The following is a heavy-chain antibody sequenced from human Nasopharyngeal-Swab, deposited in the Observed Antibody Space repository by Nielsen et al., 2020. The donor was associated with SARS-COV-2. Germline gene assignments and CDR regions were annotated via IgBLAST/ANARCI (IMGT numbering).Heavy chain of an antibody. J-gene: IGHJ4*02. CDR3: ARGGAARPGFDY. V-gene: IGHV4-31*02. CDR2: IYYSGCT. D-gene: IGHD6-6*01. Sequence: WIRQPPGKGLEWIGYIYYSGCTYYNPSLKSRVTISVDTSKNRFSLKLSSVTAADTAVYYCARGGAARPGFDYWGQGTLVTVSS.